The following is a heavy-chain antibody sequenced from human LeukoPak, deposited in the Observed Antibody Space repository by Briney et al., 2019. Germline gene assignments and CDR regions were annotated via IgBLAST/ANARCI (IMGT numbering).Heavy chain of an antibody. CDR1: GYSISSGYY. D-gene: IGHD3-22*01. Sequence: PSETLSLTCTVSGYSISSGYYWGWIRQPPGKGLEWIGSIYYSGSTYYNPSLKSRVTISVDTSKNQFSLKLSSVTAADTAVYYCASTYYYDSSGYYYYYYYMDVWGKGTTVTISS. CDR2: IYYSGST. CDR3: ASTYYYDSSGYYYYYYYMDV. V-gene: IGHV4-38-2*02. J-gene: IGHJ6*03.